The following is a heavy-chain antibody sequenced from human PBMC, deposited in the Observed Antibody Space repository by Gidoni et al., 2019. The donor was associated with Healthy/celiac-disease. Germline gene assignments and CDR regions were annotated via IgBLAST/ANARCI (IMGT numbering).Heavy chain of an antibody. J-gene: IGHJ6*02. CDR3: AREIPDIVVVPAALYYGMDV. CDR2: IWYDGSNK. D-gene: IGHD2-2*01. Sequence: QVQLVESGGGVVQPGRSLRLSCAASGFTFSSYGMHWVRQAPGKGLEWVAVIWYDGSNKYYADSVKGRFTISRDNSKNTLYLQMNSLRAEDTAVYYCAREIPDIVVVPAALYYGMDVWGQGTTVTVSS. V-gene: IGHV3-33*01. CDR1: GFTFSSYG.